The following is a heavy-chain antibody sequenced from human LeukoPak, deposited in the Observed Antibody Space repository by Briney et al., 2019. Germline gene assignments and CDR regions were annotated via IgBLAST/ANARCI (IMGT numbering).Heavy chain of an antibody. D-gene: IGHD3-22*01. CDR2: INPGGGST. J-gene: IGHJ4*02. V-gene: IGHV1-46*01. Sequence: ASVTVSCKASGYTFTNYYIHWVRQAPGQGLEWMGIINPGGGSTTYAQRFQGRVTMTRDTSTSTVYMELSSLRSEDTAVYYCARDRRGYYDSSGYSNYFDYWGQGTLVTVSS. CDR1: GYTFTNYY. CDR3: ARDRRGYYDSSGYSNYFDY.